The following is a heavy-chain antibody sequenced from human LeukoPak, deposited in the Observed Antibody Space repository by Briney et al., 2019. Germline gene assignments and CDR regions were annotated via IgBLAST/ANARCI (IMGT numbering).Heavy chain of an antibody. CDR3: ASDKGYSNNYFDY. J-gene: IGHJ4*01. D-gene: IGHD6-13*01. V-gene: IGHV4-39*01. CDR2: IYYSGST. CDR1: GGSISTTGYY. Sequence: SETLSLTCTVSGGSISTTGYYWAWIRQPPGKGLEWIASIYYSGSTYYNSSLKSRVTISVDTSRNQFSLKLSSVTAADTALYYCASDKGYSNNYFDYWAKEPWSPSPQ.